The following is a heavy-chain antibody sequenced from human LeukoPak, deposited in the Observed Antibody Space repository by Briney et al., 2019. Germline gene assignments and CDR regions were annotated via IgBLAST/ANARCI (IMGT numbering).Heavy chain of an antibody. D-gene: IGHD2-2*01. CDR3: TTFIVVVPAASRRDY. V-gene: IGHV3-15*01. J-gene: IGHJ4*02. CDR2: IKSKTDGGTT. Sequence: GGSLRLSCAASGFTFSNAWMSWVRQAPGKGLEWVGRIKSKTDGGTTDYAAPVKGRFTISRDDSKNTLYLQMNSLKTEDTAVYYCTTFIVVVPAASRRDYLGQGTLVTVSS. CDR1: GFTFSNAW.